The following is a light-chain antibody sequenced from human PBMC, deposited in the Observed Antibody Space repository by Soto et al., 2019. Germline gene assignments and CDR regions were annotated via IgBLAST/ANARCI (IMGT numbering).Light chain of an antibody. Sequence: DIQMTQSPSTLSASVGDRVTITCRASQTIDSWLAWYQQRPGKPPNLLIYKASTLASGVPSRFSGSGSGTEFTLTISSLQPDDFATYYCQQYNGLITFGQGTRLEIK. J-gene: IGKJ5*01. CDR3: QQYNGLIT. CDR1: QTIDSW. CDR2: KAS. V-gene: IGKV1-5*03.